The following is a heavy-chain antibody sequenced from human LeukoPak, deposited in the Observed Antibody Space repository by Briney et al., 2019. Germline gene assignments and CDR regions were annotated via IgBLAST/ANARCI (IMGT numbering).Heavy chain of an antibody. Sequence: PGGSLRLSCAGSGFSFSSYGMHWVRQAPGKGLEWMAFIRSDGSNKYYADSVKGRFTISRDNVKNSLYLQMNSLRAEDTAVYYCARDSRHHRFLYWDWFDPWGQGTLVTVSS. CDR3: ARDSRHHRFLYWDWFDP. CDR2: IRSDGSNK. D-gene: IGHD1-26*01. V-gene: IGHV3-30*02. CDR1: GFSFSSYG. J-gene: IGHJ5*02.